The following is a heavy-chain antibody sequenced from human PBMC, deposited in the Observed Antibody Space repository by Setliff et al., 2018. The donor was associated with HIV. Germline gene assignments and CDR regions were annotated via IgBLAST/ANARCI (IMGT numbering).Heavy chain of an antibody. CDR2: IGGSGSAM. CDR3: ATSKQWLIKSPLDY. J-gene: IGHJ4*02. D-gene: IGHD6-19*01. V-gene: IGHV3-48*03. CDR1: GFTFSSYE. Sequence: PGGSLRLSCAASGFTFSSYEMNWVRQAPGKGLEWVSYIGGSGSAMYYADSVKGRFTISRDNAKSSLYLHMNSLRAEDTAVYYCATSKQWLIKSPLDYWGQGTLVTVSS.